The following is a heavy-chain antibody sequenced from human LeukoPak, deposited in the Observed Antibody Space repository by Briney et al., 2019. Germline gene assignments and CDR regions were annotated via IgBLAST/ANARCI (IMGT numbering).Heavy chain of an antibody. J-gene: IGHJ4*02. D-gene: IGHD6-13*01. Sequence: SVKVSCKASGGPFSSYAISWVRQAPGQGLEWMGGIIPIFGTANYAQKFQGRVTITADESTSTAYMELSSLRSEDTAVYYCAGGAYSSSWYAGYFDYWGQGTLVTVSS. CDR2: IIPIFGTA. V-gene: IGHV1-69*01. CDR1: GGPFSSYA. CDR3: AGGAYSSSWYAGYFDY.